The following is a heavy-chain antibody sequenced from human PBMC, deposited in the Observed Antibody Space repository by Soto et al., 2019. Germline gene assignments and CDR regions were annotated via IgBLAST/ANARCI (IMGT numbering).Heavy chain of an antibody. J-gene: IGHJ5*02. V-gene: IGHV4-39*01. CDR2: IYYSGST. Sequence: PSETLSLTCTVSGGSISSSSYYWGWIRQPPGKGLEWIGSIYYSGSTYYNPSLKSRVTISVDTSKNQFSLKLSSVTAADTAVYYCARQDIVLVPAAMGGSGFDPWGQGTLVTVSS. CDR3: ARQDIVLVPAAMGGSGFDP. CDR1: GGSISSSSYY. D-gene: IGHD2-2*01.